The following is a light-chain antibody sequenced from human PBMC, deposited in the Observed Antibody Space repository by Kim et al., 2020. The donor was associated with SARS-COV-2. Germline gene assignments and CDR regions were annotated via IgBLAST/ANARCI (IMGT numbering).Light chain of an antibody. CDR1: SSDVGSYNL. J-gene: IGLJ2*01. V-gene: IGLV2-23*02. CDR3: CSYAGSSTSVV. Sequence: QSINLYCTGTSSDVGSYNLVSLYQQHPGKAPKLMIYEVNKLPSGVSNRFSGSKSSNTASLTISGLQAEDEADYYCCSYAGSSTSVVFGGGTQLTVL. CDR2: EVN.